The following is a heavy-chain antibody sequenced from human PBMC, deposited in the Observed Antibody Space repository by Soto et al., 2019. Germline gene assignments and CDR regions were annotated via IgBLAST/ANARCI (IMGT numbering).Heavy chain of an antibody. J-gene: IGHJ5*02. D-gene: IGHD2-2*01. V-gene: IGHV3-21*01. CDR3: ARAPFVVVPAAMGWFDP. Sequence: PGGSLRLSCAASGFTFSSYSMNWVRQAPGKGLEWVSSISSSSSYIYYADSVKGRFTISRDNAKNSLYLQMNSLRAEDTAVYYSARAPFVVVPAAMGWFDPWGQGTLVTVSS. CDR1: GFTFSSYS. CDR2: ISSSSSYI.